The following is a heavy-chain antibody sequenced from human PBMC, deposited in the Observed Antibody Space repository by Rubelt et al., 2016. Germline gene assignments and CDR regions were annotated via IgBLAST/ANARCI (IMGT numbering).Heavy chain of an antibody. D-gene: IGHD1-26*01. CDR3: AKMSGHPVDRYCLDY. J-gene: IGHJ4*01. Sequence: GGGVVQPGRSLRLSCAASGFTFSSCGMHWVRQAPGKGLEWVAVIWYDGSNKYYADSVKGRFTISRDNSKNTLYLQMNSLRVEDTAVYYCAKMSGHPVDRYCLDYWGRGSLVTVSS. CDR2: IWYDGSNK. CDR1: GFTFSSCG. V-gene: IGHV3-33*06.